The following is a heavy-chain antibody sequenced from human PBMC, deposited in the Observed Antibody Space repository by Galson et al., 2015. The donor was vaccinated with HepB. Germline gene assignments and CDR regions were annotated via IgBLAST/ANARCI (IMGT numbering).Heavy chain of an antibody. CDR2: ITGIGGGT. Sequence: VRQAPGKGLEWVSSITGIGGGTYYADSVKGRVTISRDNSKNTLYLQMNSLRAEDTAIYYCAKFFRAVPTKNWFDPWGQGTLVTVSS. V-gene: IGHV3-23*01. J-gene: IGHJ5*02. D-gene: IGHD6-19*01. CDR3: AKFFRAVPTKNWFDP.